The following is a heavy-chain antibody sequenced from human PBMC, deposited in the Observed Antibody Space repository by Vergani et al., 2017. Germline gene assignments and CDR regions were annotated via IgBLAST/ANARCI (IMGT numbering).Heavy chain of an antibody. CDR2: MNPNSGNT. V-gene: IGHV1-8*01. CDR1: GYTFTSYD. Sequence: QVQLVQSGAEVKKPGASVKVSCKASGYTFTSYDINWVRQATGQGLEWMGWMNPNSGNTGYAQKFQGRVTMTRNTSISTAYMELSSLRSEDTAVYYCARALSSSWYYYYYGIDVWCRGTTVTVSS. CDR3: ARALSSSWYYYYYGIDV. D-gene: IGHD6-13*01. J-gene: IGHJ6*02.